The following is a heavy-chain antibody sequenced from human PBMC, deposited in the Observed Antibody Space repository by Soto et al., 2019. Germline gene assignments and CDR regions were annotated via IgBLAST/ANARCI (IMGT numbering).Heavy chain of an antibody. J-gene: IGHJ4*02. CDR1: GGSISSGGYS. D-gene: IGHD2-15*01. Sequence: SETLSLTCAVSGGSISSGGYSWRWIRQPPGKGLEWIGYIYHSGSTYYNPSLKSRVTISVDRSKNQFSLKLSSVTAADTDVYYCARGQVVAAQHWGQGTLVTVS. CDR2: IYHSGST. CDR3: ARGQVVAAQH. V-gene: IGHV4-30-2*01.